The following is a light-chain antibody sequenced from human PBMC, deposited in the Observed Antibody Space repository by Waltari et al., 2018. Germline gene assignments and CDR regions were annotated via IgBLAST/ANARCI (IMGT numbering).Light chain of an antibody. CDR2: DDS. Sequence: SYVLTQPPPASVAPGQTARVTWGGDNIGSKRVHGYQQRPGQAPILVLYDDSDRPSGIPDRFSGSNSGNTATLTISRVEAGDEADYYCQVWDGSTDVVFGGGTKLTVL. J-gene: IGLJ2*01. CDR3: QVWDGSTDVV. CDR1: NIGSKR. V-gene: IGLV3-21*02.